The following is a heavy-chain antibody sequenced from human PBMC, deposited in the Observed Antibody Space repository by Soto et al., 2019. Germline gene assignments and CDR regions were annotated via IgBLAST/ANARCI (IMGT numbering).Heavy chain of an antibody. Sequence: QVQLVESGGGVVQPGRSLRLSCAASGFTFSSYGMHWVSQAPGKGLEWVAVISYDGSNKYYADSVKGRFTISRDNSKNTLYLQMNSLRAEDTAVYYCAKPSRRDGYNYCYWGQGTLVTVSS. V-gene: IGHV3-30*18. CDR2: ISYDGSNK. J-gene: IGHJ4*02. CDR3: AKPSRRDGYNYCY. CDR1: GFTFSSYG. D-gene: IGHD5-12*01.